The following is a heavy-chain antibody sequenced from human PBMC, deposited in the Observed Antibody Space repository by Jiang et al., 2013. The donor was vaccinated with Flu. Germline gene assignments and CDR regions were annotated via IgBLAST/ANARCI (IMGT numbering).Heavy chain of an antibody. V-gene: IGHV4-59*01. CDR2: IYYSGST. CDR1: GGSISPYY. J-gene: IGHJ6*02. D-gene: IGHD3-3*01. CDR3: ARDRNTVFGVVTSYYYGLDV. Sequence: GPGLVKPSETLSLTCTVSGGSISPYYWSWIRQPPGKGLEWIGYIYYSGSTIYSPSLKSRVTISVETSKNQFSLKLSSVTAADTAVYYCARDRNTVFGVVTSYYYGLDVWGQGTTVTVSS.